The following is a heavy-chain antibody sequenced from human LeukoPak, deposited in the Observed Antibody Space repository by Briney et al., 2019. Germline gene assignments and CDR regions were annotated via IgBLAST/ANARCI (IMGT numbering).Heavy chain of an antibody. CDR2: IYTSGST. CDR3: ARDLYYDFGMMINWFDP. CDR1: GGSISSYY. J-gene: IGHJ5*02. Sequence: ASETLSLTCTVSGGSISSYYWSWIRQPAGKGLEWIGRIYTSGSTNYNPSLKSRVTMSVDTSKNQFSLKLRSVTAADTAVYYCARDLYYDFGMMINWFDPWGQGTLVTVSS. D-gene: IGHD3-3*01. V-gene: IGHV4-4*07.